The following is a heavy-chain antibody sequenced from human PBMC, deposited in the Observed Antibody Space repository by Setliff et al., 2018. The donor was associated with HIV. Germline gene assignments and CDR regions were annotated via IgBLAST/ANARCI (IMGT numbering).Heavy chain of an antibody. J-gene: IGHJ4*02. Sequence: SETLSLTCTVSGGSISSNNYYWGWIRQPPGKGLEWIGSIYYSGSTYYNPSLKSRVTISVDTSKNHFSLKLRSVTAADTAVYYCARRPIKGYGPFDSWGPGTLVTVSS. CDR1: GGSISSNNYY. CDR2: IYYSGST. D-gene: IGHD2-15*01. CDR3: ARRPIKGYGPFDS. V-gene: IGHV4-39*01.